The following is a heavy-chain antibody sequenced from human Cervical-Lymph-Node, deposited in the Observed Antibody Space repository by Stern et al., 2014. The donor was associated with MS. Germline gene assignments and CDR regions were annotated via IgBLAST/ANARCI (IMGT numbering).Heavy chain of an antibody. Sequence: MQLVQSGAEVKKPGESLKISCQGSGYNFTTYWIGWVRQMPGKGLEWMGIIYPGDYDTRYSPSFQGQVTISVDQSTRTAYLQWTSLKASDTAVYYCARHEGSTWYSDYWGQGTLVTVSS. CDR3: ARHEGSTWYSDY. CDR1: GYNFTTYW. D-gene: IGHD6-13*01. V-gene: IGHV5-51*01. J-gene: IGHJ4*02. CDR2: IYPGDYDT.